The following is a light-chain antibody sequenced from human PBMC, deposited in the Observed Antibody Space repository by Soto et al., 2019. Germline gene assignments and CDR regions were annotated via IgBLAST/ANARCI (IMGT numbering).Light chain of an antibody. Sequence: QAVVTQPPSASGTPGQRVTISCSGSSSNLGSNYVFWYQHLPGTAPKLLIYRNNQRPSGVPDRFSGSKSGTSASLAISGLRSEDETDYYCAAWDDSLSGVVFGGGTKVTVL. CDR1: SSNLGSNY. V-gene: IGLV1-47*01. J-gene: IGLJ2*01. CDR2: RNN. CDR3: AAWDDSLSGVV.